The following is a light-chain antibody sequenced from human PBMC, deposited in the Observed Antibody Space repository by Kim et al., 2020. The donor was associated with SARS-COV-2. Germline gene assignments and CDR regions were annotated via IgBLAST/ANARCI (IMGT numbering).Light chain of an antibody. CDR3: QQYGSSPPWT. V-gene: IGKV3-20*01. J-gene: IGKJ1*01. CDR2: GAS. Sequence: ELVLTQSPGTLSLSPGERATLSCRASQSVSSSYLAWYQQKPGQAPRLLIYGASSRATGIPDRFSGSGSGTDFTLTISRLEPEDFAVYYCQQYGSSPPWTFGQGTKVDIK. CDR1: QSVSSSY.